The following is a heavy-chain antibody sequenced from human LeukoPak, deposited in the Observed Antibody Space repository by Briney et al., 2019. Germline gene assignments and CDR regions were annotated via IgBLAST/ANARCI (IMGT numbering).Heavy chain of an antibody. D-gene: IGHD4-23*01. V-gene: IGHV5-51*01. CDR3: ARSRGTTVVTDAFDI. Sequence: GESLKISCKGSGYSFTSYWISWVRQMPGKGLEWMGIIYPGDSDTRYSPSFQGQVTISADKSISTAYLQWSSLKASDTAMYYCARSRGTTVVTDAFDIWGQGTMVTVSS. CDR1: GYSFTSYW. CDR2: IYPGDSDT. J-gene: IGHJ3*02.